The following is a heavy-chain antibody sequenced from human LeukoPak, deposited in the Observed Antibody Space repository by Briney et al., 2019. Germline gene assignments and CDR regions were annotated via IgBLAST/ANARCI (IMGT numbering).Heavy chain of an antibody. J-gene: IGHJ6*02. Sequence: PSETLSLTCTVSGGSVSSGSYYWSWIRQPPGKGLEWIGYIYYSGSTNYNPSLKSRVTISVDTSKNQFSLKLSSVTAADTAVCYCARDQGIKYCSSTSCILYGMDVWGQGTTVTVSS. V-gene: IGHV4-61*01. CDR3: ARDQGIKYCSSTSCILYGMDV. D-gene: IGHD2-2*01. CDR1: GGSVSSGSYY. CDR2: IYYSGST.